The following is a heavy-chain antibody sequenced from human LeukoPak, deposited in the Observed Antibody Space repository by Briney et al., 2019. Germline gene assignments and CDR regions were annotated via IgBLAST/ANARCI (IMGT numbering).Heavy chain of an antibody. D-gene: IGHD2-2*01. CDR2: IYYSGST. V-gene: IGHV4-61*05. CDR1: GGSIRSSHYY. J-gene: IGHJ3*02. Sequence: KPSETLSLTCTVSGGSIRSSHYYWGWIRQPPGKGLEWIGYIYYSGSTNYNPSLKSRVTISVDTSKNQFSLKLSSVTAADTAVYYCASTVVPAAIGAAFDIWGQGTMVTVSS. CDR3: ASTVVPAAIGAAFDI.